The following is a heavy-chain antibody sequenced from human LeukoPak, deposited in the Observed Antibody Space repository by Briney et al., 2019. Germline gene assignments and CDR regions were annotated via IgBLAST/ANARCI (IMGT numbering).Heavy chain of an antibody. CDR2: ISPTSGGT. V-gene: IGHV1-2*02. CDR1: GYTFTGYY. J-gene: IGHJ4*02. Sequence: ASLKVSCKASGYTFTGYYMHSVRQAPGQGLEWMGWISPTSGGTNFAQTFQGRVTMTRDTSITTAYMELNRLRSGDTAVYYCARLGENQALDYWGQGTPVTASS. D-gene: IGHD2/OR15-2a*01. CDR3: ARLGENQALDY.